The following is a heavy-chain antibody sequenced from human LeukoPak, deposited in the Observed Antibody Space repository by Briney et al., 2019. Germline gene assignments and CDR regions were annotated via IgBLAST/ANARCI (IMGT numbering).Heavy chain of an antibody. D-gene: IGHD6-19*01. V-gene: IGHV4-59*12. J-gene: IGHJ4*02. CDR1: GASISSYY. CDR3: ARASGLAVAGTLGY. CDR2: IYHSGST. Sequence: RTSETLSLTCTVSGASISSYYWSWIRQPPGKGLEWIGEIYHSGSTNYNPSLKSRVTISVDKSKNQFSLKLSSVTAADTAVYYCARASGLAVAGTLGYWGQGTLGTVSS.